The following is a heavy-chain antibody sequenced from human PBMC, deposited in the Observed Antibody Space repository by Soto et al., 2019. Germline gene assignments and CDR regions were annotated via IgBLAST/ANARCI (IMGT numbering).Heavy chain of an antibody. CDR1: GDTFTDYY. D-gene: IGHD2-21*02. CDR3: GRGGHVVVVTAALDY. Sequence: QVQLMQSGAEVKKPGASVKASCKASGDTFTDYYIHWVRQAPGQGLEWMGTVNPSGGQTKYAQRFLGRVTPTRNTSTSTRYMELISLTSVDTAIYYCGRGGHVVVVTAALDYWGQGTLVTVSS. J-gene: IGHJ4*02. CDR2: VNPSGGQT. V-gene: IGHV1-46*01.